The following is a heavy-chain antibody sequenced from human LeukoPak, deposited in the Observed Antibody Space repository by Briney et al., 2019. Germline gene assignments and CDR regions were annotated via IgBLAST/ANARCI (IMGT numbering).Heavy chain of an antibody. Sequence: GASVKVSCKASGYTFTGYYMHWVRQAPGEGLEGMGWINPNRGGTNYAQKFQGRVTMTRDTYISTAYMEMSRLRSDDTAVYYCARVYDFWSGYFYFDYWGQGTLVTVSS. J-gene: IGHJ4*02. CDR1: GYTFTGYY. CDR3: ARVYDFWSGYFYFDY. D-gene: IGHD3-3*01. V-gene: IGHV1-2*02. CDR2: INPNRGGT.